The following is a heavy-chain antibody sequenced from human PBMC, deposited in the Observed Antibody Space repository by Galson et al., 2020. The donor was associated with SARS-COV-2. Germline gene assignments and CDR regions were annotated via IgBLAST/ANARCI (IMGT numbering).Heavy chain of an antibody. V-gene: IGHV3-74*01. CDR3: ARGDMGNDYFDY. CDR2: IYSEGSST. J-gene: IGHJ4*02. D-gene: IGHD7-27*01. CDR1: GFTFSSYW. Sequence: ALHGESLKISCAASGFTFSSYWMHWVRQAPGKGLVLVSRIYSEGSSTSYADSVKGRFTISGDNAKNTLYLQMNRLRAEDTAVYYCARGDMGNDYFDYWGQGTLVTVSS.